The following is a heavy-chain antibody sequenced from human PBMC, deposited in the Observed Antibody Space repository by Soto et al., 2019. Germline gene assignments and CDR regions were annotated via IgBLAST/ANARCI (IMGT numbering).Heavy chain of an antibody. CDR2: IKEDGSEK. V-gene: IGHV3-7*01. CDR1: GFTFSSYW. D-gene: IGHD1-1*01. CDR3: ARDQLDAFDI. J-gene: IGHJ3*02. Sequence: EVQLVESGGGLVQPGGSLRLSCAASGFTFSSYWMSWVRQAPGKELEWVANIKEDGSEKYYVDAVKGRFTISRDNAKNSMYLQMSSLRAEDTAVYYCARDQLDAFDIWGQGTMVTVSS.